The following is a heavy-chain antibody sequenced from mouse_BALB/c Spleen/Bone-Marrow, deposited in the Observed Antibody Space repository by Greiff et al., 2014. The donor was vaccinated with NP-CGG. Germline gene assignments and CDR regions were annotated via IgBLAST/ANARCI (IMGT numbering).Heavy chain of an antibody. CDR1: GFSLTSYG. Sequence: VKLVESGPGLVAPSQSLSITCTVSGFSLTSYGVHWVRQPPGKGLEWLGVIWAGGSTNYNSALMSRLSISKDNSKGQVFLKMNSLQIDETAMYYCARSGLRRPAMDYWGQGTSVTVSS. D-gene: IGHD2-4*01. CDR2: IWAGGST. J-gene: IGHJ4*01. CDR3: ARSGLRRPAMDY. V-gene: IGHV2-9*02.